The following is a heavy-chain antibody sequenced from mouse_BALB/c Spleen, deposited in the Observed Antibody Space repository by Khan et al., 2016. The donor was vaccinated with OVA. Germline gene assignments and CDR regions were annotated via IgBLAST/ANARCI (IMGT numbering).Heavy chain of an antibody. CDR3: ARENDYGRNCYAMDY. V-gene: IGHV1S41*01. D-gene: IGHD1-1*01. Sequence: DLVKPGASVKLSCKASGYTFTSYWINWIKQRPGQGLEWIGRISPGSGSTYYIDVFKGKATLTVDTSSSTAYIQLTSLSSEDSAVYYWARENDYGRNCYAMDYWGQGTSVTVSS. CDR2: ISPGSGST. J-gene: IGHJ4*01. CDR1: GYTFTSYW.